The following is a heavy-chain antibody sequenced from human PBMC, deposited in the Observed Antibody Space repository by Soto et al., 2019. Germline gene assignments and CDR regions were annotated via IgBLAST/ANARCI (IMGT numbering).Heavy chain of an antibody. D-gene: IGHD3-22*01. Sequence: QVHLQESGPGLVKPSQTLSLTCTVSGGSISSGDYYWSWIRQPPGKGLEWVGYIYYRGSTYYNPSLKSRVTISVDTSKNQFSLELSSVTAADTAVYYCARVVGYDDSSGYASAFDIWGPGTMVTVSS. CDR3: ARVVGYDDSSGYASAFDI. CDR1: GGSISSGDYY. V-gene: IGHV4-30-4*01. CDR2: IYYRGST. J-gene: IGHJ3*02.